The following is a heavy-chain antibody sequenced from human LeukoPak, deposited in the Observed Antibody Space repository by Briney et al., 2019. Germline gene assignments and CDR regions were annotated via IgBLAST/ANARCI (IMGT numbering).Heavy chain of an antibody. CDR2: ISASNGNT. J-gene: IGHJ4*02. V-gene: IGHV1-18*01. CDR3: ARDHSNWNYAPDF. Sequence: ASVKVSCKAPGYTFTRYGISWVRQAPGQGLQWLGWISASNGNTNYAQKFRDRVTMSTDTSTGTAYLDVRSLTSDDTAVYYCARDHSNWNYAPDFWGQGTLVTVSS. CDR1: GYTFTRYG. D-gene: IGHD1-7*01.